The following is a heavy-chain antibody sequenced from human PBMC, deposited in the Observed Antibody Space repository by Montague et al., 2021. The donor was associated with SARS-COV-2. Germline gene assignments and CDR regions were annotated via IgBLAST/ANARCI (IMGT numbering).Heavy chain of an antibody. J-gene: IGHJ5*02. CDR2: VILSGKT. Sequence: SETLSLTCAVYGASFSGSPGTWTRQSPGRGLEWIGEVILSGKTSTNPPLQSRPTKPVDTYKTQFSLRLSSVTDADTAVYFCQKGSHIDVTRGLRDEWFDPWGQGTLVTVSS. D-gene: IGHD5-24*01. CDR3: QKGSHIDVTRGLRDEWFDP. CDR1: GASFSGSP. V-gene: IGHV4-34*04.